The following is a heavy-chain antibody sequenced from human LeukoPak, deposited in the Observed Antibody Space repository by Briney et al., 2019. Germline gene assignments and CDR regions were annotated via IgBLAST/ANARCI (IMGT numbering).Heavy chain of an antibody. CDR2: INHSGST. Sequence: PSETLSLTCAVYGGSFSGYYWSWIRQPPGKGLEWIGEINHSGSTNYNPSLKGRVTISVDTSKNQFSLKLSSVTAADTAVYYCARGATCSGGSCYQDYWGQGTLVTVSS. J-gene: IGHJ4*02. D-gene: IGHD2-15*01. V-gene: IGHV4-34*01. CDR3: ARGATCSGGSCYQDY. CDR1: GGSFSGYY.